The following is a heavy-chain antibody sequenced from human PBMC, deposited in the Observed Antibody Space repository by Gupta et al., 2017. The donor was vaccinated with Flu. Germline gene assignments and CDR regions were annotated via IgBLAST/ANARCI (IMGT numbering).Heavy chain of an antibody. D-gene: IGHD3-10*01. V-gene: IGHV1-58*02. CDR2: IAVRSGNR. J-gene: IGHJ4*02. Sequence: MQWVRQIRGKSPEWIGQIAVRSGNRQFALNFQDRVTISWDSFTSTAYMELTGLRSEDTAVYYCAAVTFGSGSFEYYFDSWGQGTPVSVSS. CDR3: AAVTFGSGSFEYYFDS.